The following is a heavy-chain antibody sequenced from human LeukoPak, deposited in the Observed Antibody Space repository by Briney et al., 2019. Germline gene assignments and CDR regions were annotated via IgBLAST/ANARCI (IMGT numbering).Heavy chain of an antibody. Sequence: ASVKVSCKASGYTFTRYYIHWVRQAPGQGLEWMGWINTNTGNPTYAQGFTGRFVFSLDTSVSTAYLQISSLKAEDTAMYYCARGGREMAVDYWGQGTLVTVSS. D-gene: IGHD1-26*01. CDR1: GYTFTRYY. J-gene: IGHJ4*02. CDR3: ARGGREMAVDY. V-gene: IGHV7-4-1*02. CDR2: INTNTGNP.